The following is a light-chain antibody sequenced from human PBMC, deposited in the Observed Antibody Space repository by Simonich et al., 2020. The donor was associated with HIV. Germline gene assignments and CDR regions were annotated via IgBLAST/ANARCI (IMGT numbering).Light chain of an antibody. CDR3: LQDYTYPLT. V-gene: IGKV1-6*01. Sequence: AIQMTQSQSSLSASVGDRVTITCRASQDIRYDLAWYQQKPGKTPKLLVYAASSLQTGVPSRFSGSGSGTDFTLTISSLHPEDFATYYCLQDYTYPLTFGGGTKVEI. CDR1: QDIRYD. CDR2: AAS. J-gene: IGKJ4*01.